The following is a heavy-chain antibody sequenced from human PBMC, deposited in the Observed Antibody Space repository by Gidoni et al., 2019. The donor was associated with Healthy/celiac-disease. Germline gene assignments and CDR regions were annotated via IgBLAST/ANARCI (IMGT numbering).Heavy chain of an antibody. CDR2: ISYYGSNK. Sequence: QVQLVESGGGVVQPGRSLRPSCAASGFPFSSSAMHWVRQAPGKGLEWVAVISYYGSNKYYADSVKGRFTISRDNSKNTLYLQMNSLRAEDTAVYYCARGPRDYDFWSGYSVGLFMDVWGKGTTVTVSS. CDR1: GFPFSSSA. V-gene: IGHV3-30-3*01. CDR3: ARGPRDYDFWSGYSVGLFMDV. J-gene: IGHJ6*03. D-gene: IGHD3-3*01.